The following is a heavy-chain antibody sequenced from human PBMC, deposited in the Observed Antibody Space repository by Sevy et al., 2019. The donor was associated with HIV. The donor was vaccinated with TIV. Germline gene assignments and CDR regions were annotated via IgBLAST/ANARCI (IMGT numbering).Heavy chain of an antibody. CDR1: GFSFSSYA. Sequence: GGSLRLSCAASGFSFSSYAMSWVRQAPGKGLEWVSGISGSGITTYYADSVKGRFTISRDNSKNTLHLQMNSLRAEDTAVYYCSRVAGSGTYYSWDFDYWGQGTLVTVSS. J-gene: IGHJ4*02. V-gene: IGHV3-23*01. CDR3: SRVAGSGTYYSWDFDY. D-gene: IGHD3-10*01. CDR2: ISGSGITT.